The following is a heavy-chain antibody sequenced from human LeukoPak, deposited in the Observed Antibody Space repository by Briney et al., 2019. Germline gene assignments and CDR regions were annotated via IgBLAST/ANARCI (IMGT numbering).Heavy chain of an antibody. V-gene: IGHV3-66*01. CDR3: ARDRLITFGGPNWFDP. Sequence: GGSLRLSCAASGFTFSSYSMNWVRQAPGKGLEWVSVIYSGGSTYYADSVKGRFTISRDNSKNTLYLQMNSLRAEDTAVYYCARDRLITFGGPNWFDPWGQGTLVTVSS. J-gene: IGHJ5*02. CDR2: IYSGGST. CDR1: GFTFSSYS. D-gene: IGHD3-16*01.